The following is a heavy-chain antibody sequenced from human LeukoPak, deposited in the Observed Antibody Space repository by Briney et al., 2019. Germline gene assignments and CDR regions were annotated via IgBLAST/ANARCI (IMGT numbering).Heavy chain of an antibody. CDR3: AKGYYDYVWGSYYFDY. Sequence: PGGSLRLSCAASGSTFSSYAMSWVRQAPGKGLEWVSAISGSGGSTYYADSVKGRFTISRDNSRDTLYLQMNSLRAEDTAVYYCAKGYYDYVWGSYYFDYWGQGTLVTVSS. D-gene: IGHD3-16*01. CDR2: ISGSGGST. J-gene: IGHJ4*02. CDR1: GSTFSSYA. V-gene: IGHV3-23*01.